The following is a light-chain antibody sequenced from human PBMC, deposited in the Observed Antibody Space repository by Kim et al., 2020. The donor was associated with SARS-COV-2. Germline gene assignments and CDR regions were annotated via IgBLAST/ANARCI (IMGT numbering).Light chain of an antibody. CDR2: GAS. CDR3: QQYGSSPPLT. V-gene: IGKV3-20*01. CDR1: QSVSSSY. Sequence: PGERATLTCRASQSVSSSYLAWYQQKPGQAPRLLIYGASSRATGIPDRFSGSGSGTDFTLTISRLEPEDFAVYYCQQYGSSPPLTFGGGTKVDIK. J-gene: IGKJ4*01.